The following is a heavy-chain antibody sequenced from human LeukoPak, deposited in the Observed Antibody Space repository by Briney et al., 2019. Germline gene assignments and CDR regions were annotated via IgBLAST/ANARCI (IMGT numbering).Heavy chain of an antibody. Sequence: SETLSLTCTVSGGSVSSSSSFWAWIRHPPGKGLEWIGNVYYSGSTHYNPSLKSRVTISLDMSKNQFSLRLTSVTAADTAMYYCARHGLYQDYGYWGQGTLVTVSS. CDR3: ARHGLYQDYGY. D-gene: IGHD3-16*01. CDR2: VYYSGST. J-gene: IGHJ4*02. V-gene: IGHV4-39*01. CDR1: GGSVSSSSSF.